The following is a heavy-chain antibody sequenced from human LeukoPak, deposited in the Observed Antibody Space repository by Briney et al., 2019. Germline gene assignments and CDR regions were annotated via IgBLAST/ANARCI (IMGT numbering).Heavy chain of an antibody. J-gene: IGHJ4*02. Sequence: PGGSLRLSCAASGFTFSSYWMSWVRQAPGKGLEWVANIKQGGSEKYYVDSVKGRLTISRDNAKNSLYLQMNSLRAEDTAVYYCARHDGSGSYYNYYFDYWGQGTLVTVSS. CDR1: GFTFSSYW. CDR3: ARHDGSGSYYNYYFDY. CDR2: IKQGGSEK. V-gene: IGHV3-7*03. D-gene: IGHD3-10*01.